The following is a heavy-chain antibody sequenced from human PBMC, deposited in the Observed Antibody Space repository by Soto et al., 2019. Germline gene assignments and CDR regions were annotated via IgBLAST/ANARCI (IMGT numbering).Heavy chain of an antibody. Sequence: QVQLQQWGAGLLKPSETLSLTCAVYGGSFSGYYWSWIRQPPEKGLEWIGEINHSGSTNYNPSLKSRVTISVDTSKNQFSLKLSSVTAADTAVYYCARSSSGWQNFDYWCQGTLVTVSS. J-gene: IGHJ4*02. CDR1: GGSFSGYY. CDR2: INHSGST. D-gene: IGHD6-19*01. V-gene: IGHV4-34*01. CDR3: ARSSSGWQNFDY.